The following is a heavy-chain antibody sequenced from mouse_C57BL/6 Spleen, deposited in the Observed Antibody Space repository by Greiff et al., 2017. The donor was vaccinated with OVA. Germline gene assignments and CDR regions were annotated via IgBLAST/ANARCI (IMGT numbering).Heavy chain of an antibody. Sequence: EVQLVESGPGLVKPSQSLSLTCSVTGYSITSGYYWNWIRQFPGNKLEWMGYISYDGSNNYNPSLKNRISITRDTSKNQFFLKLNSVTTEDTATYYCARHYDRYAMDYWGQGTSVTVSS. CDR3: ARHYDRYAMDY. CDR1: GYSITSGYY. CDR2: ISYDGSN. J-gene: IGHJ4*01. D-gene: IGHD2-4*01. V-gene: IGHV3-6*01.